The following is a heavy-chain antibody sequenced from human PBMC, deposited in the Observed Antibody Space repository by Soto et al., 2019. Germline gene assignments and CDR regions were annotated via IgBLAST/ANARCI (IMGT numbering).Heavy chain of an antibody. CDR2: ISYDGRNK. CDR1: GFTFSSYG. CDR3: AKDGPTGALYYYGYYGIDV. V-gene: IGHV3-30*18. D-gene: IGHD4-17*01. J-gene: IGHJ6*02. Sequence: QVQLVESGGGVVQPGRSLRLSCAVSGFTFSSYGMHWVRQAPGKGLEWVAVISYDGRNKYYADSVKGRFTISRDNSKNTLYLQMNSLRAEDTGVYYWAKDGPTGALYYYGYYGIDVWGQGTTVTVSS.